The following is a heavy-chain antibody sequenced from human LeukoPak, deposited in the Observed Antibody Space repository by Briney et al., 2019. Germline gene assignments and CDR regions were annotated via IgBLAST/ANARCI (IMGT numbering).Heavy chain of an antibody. CDR2: INPNSGAT. CDR1: GYTFTDYY. CDR3: ARSSLGDLSFPD. J-gene: IGHJ4*02. V-gene: IGHV1-2*02. Sequence: ASVKVSCKASGYTFTDYYVHWVRQAPGQGLEWMGWINPNSGATNYAQKFQGRVTMTRDTPINTANMELSRLRSDDTAVYYCARSSLGDLSFPDWGQGTLVPVSS. D-gene: IGHD3-16*01.